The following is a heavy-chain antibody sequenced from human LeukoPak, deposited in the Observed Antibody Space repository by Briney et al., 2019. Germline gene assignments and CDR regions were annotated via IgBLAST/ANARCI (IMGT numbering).Heavy chain of an antibody. J-gene: IGHJ5*02. CDR2: INPNSGGT. CDR3: ARDRTGDMNWFDP. D-gene: IGHD7-27*01. Sequence: ASVKVSCKASGYTFTSLDISWVRQAPGQGLEWMGWINPNSGGTNYAQKFQGRVTMTRDTSISTAYMELSRLRSDDTAVYYCARDRTGDMNWFDPWGQGTLVTVSS. V-gene: IGHV1-2*02. CDR1: GYTFTSLD.